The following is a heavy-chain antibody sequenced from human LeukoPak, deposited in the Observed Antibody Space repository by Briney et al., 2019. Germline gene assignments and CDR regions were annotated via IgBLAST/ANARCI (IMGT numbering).Heavy chain of an antibody. D-gene: IGHD3-3*01. CDR1: GYTFTSYG. V-gene: IGHV1-18*01. CDR3: ARVKGIFGVVNGFDY. J-gene: IGHJ4*02. Sequence: ASVKVSCKASGYTFTSYGISWVRQAPGQGLEWMGWISAYNGNTNYAQKLQGRVTMTTDTSTSTAYMELRSLRSDDTAVYYCARVKGIFGVVNGFDYWGQGTLVTVSS. CDR2: ISAYNGNT.